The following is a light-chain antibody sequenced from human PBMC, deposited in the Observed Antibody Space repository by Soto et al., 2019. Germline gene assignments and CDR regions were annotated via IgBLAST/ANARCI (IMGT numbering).Light chain of an antibody. J-gene: IGKJ2*01. CDR3: QLRSNWPPYT. CDR1: QSVTSY. Sequence: EIVLTQSPATLSLFPGERATLSCRASQSVTSYLAWYQQKPGQAPRLLFYDASNRATGIPARFSGSGSGTDFTLTISSLEPEDVAVYYCQLRSNWPPYTFGQGTKLEIK. V-gene: IGKV3-11*01. CDR2: DAS.